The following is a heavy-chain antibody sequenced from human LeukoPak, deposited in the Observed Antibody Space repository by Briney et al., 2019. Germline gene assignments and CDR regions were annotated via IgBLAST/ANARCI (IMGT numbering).Heavy chain of an antibody. D-gene: IGHD3-22*01. CDR2: NPHSGGT. Sequence: SETLSVTCAVSGYSITSGYYWGLLQPPPQEGLGLSGSNPHSGGTFYNPTLKSRVTITVDTSKNQFSLKLSSLTAADTAVYYCARHPDSSGYYIGYWGQGTLVTVSS. CDR1: GYSITSGYY. V-gene: IGHV4-38-2*01. CDR3: ARHPDSSGYYIGY. J-gene: IGHJ4*02.